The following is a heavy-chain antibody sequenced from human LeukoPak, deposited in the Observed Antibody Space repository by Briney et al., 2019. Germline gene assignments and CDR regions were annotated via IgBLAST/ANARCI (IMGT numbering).Heavy chain of an antibody. J-gene: IGHJ6*03. CDR2: VYSSGRN. CDR3: ARVPHHYYSIDV. CDR1: GASMTIYY. Sequence: SETLSLTCNVSGASMTIYYWTWIRQPPGKGLEWIGYVYSSGRNNYNPSLKSRVTISLDTSKNQFSLNLKSVTAADTAVYFCARVPHHYYSIDVWGKGTTVTVSS. V-gene: IGHV4-59*01.